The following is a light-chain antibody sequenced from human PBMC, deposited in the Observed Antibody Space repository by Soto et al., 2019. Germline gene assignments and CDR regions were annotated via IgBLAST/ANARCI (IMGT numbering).Light chain of an antibody. V-gene: IGLV1-40*01. CDR3: QSYDSSLSGYV. CDR2: GNS. J-gene: IGLJ1*01. Sequence: QPVLTQPPSVSGAPGQRVTISCTGSSSHSGAGYDVHWYQQLPGTAPKVLIYGNSNRPSGVPDRFSGSKSGTSASLAITGLQAEDESDYYCQSYDSSLSGYVFGTGTKVTVL. CDR1: SSHSGAGYD.